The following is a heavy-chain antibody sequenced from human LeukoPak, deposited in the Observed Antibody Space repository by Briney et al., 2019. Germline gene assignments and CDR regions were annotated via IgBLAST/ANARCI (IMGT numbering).Heavy chain of an antibody. J-gene: IGHJ4*02. D-gene: IGHD6-13*01. CDR2: IYSGGST. CDR3: ARDGSESSSGYY. CDR1: GFTVSSNY. V-gene: IGHV3-53*01. Sequence: GGSLRLSCAASGFTVSSNYMSWVRQAPGKGLEWVSVIYSGGSTYYADSVKGRFTISRDNSKNTLYLQMNSLRAEDTAVYYCARDGSESSSGYYWGQGTLVTVSS.